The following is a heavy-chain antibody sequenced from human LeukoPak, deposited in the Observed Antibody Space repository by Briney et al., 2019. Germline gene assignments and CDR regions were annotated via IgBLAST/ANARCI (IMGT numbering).Heavy chain of an antibody. Sequence: GGSLRLSCAASGFTFSGYSMNWVRQAPGKGLEWVSYISSSSSTIYYADSVKGRFTISRDNAKNSLYLQMNSLRAEDTAVYYCARVRIVVVPAAPYYYYYMDVWGKGATVTVSS. V-gene: IGHV3-48*01. CDR1: GFTFSGYS. D-gene: IGHD2-2*01. CDR2: ISSSSSTI. J-gene: IGHJ6*03. CDR3: ARVRIVVVPAAPYYYYYMDV.